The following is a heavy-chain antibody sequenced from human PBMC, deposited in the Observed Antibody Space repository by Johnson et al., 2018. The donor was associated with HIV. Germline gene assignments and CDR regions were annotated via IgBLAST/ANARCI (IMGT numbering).Heavy chain of an antibody. D-gene: IGHD3-16*01. V-gene: IGHV3-30-3*01. J-gene: IGHJ3*02. Sequence: QVQLVESGGGVVQPGKSLRLSCAASGLTFSDFAMHWVRQAPGKGLEWVAVTSYDGINKYYATSVKGRFTISRDNSKNTLYLQMNSRRAEDTAVYYCARGGHYDAGFIDAFDIWGQGTMVTVSS. CDR2: TSYDGINK. CDR1: GLTFSDFA. CDR3: ARGGHYDAGFIDAFDI.